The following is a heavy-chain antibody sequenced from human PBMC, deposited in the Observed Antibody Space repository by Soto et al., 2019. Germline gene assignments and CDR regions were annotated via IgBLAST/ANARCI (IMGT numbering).Heavy chain of an antibody. CDR2: YGGSGGST. Sequence: VQLLESGGGLAQRGGSLRLSCAASGFSFSTYGMTWVRQAPGKGLEWVSYGGSGGSTYYAASVKGRFTISRDNSKNTLYLQMNSLRAEDTAVYYCVKFRGRAYHYYYMDVWGNGTTVTVSS. CDR3: VKFRGRAYHYYYMDV. CDR1: GFSFSTYG. J-gene: IGHJ6*03. D-gene: IGHD3-16*01. V-gene: IGHV3-23*01.